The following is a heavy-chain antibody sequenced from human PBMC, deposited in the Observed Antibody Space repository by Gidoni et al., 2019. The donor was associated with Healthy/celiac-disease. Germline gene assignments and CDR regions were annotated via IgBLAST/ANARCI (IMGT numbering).Heavy chain of an antibody. CDR1: GFSLSSSGLG. Sequence: QITLKESGPTLVKPTQTLTLNFTFSGFSLSSSGLGVGWIRQPPGKALEWLALIYGNDDKRYRPSLKSRLTITKDTSKNQVVLTMTNMDPVDTATYYCAHILYYDFWSGPAPFDYWGQGTLVTVSS. V-gene: IGHV2-5*01. CDR3: AHILYYDFWSGPAPFDY. CDR2: IYGNDDK. D-gene: IGHD3-3*01. J-gene: IGHJ4*02.